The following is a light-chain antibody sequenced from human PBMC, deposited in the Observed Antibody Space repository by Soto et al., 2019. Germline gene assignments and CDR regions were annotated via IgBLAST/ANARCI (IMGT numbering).Light chain of an antibody. V-gene: IGKV1-27*01. J-gene: IGKJ3*01. CDR2: GAS. CDR3: QQYNSDPFT. CDR1: QSISNY. Sequence: DIQMTQSPSSLSASAGDRVTITCRASQSISNYLAWCQQKPGKVPKLLIYGASTLQSGVPSRFSGSGSGTDFTLTISSLQPEDVATYYCQQYNSDPFTFGPGTKVDIK.